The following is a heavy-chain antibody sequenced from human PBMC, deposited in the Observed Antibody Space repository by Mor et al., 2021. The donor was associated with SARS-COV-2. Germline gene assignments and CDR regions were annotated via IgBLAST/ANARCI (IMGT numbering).Heavy chain of an antibody. J-gene: IGHJ6*03. V-gene: IGHV3-33*01. CDR3: ARMAYYDSSGLTDYYYYMDV. CDR2: IWLDGIHK. D-gene: IGHD3-22*01. Sequence: LEWVAVIWLDGIHKNFADSVKGRFTISRDNSKKTLYLQMNSLRAEDTAVYYCARMAYYDSSGLTDYYYYMDVWGKGTTVTVSS.